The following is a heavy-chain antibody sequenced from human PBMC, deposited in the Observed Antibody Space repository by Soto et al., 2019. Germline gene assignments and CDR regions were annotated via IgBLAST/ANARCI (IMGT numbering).Heavy chain of an antibody. D-gene: IGHD4-17*01. Sequence: PGESLKISCAASGFTFSSYGMHWVRQAPGKGLEWVAVISYDGSNKYYADSVKGRFTISRDNSKNTLYLQMNSLRAEDTAVYYCARIGDDYGDYFDLWGQGTPVTVSS. CDR2: ISYDGSNK. CDR1: GFTFSSYG. J-gene: IGHJ4*02. CDR3: ARIGDDYGDYFDL. V-gene: IGHV3-30*03.